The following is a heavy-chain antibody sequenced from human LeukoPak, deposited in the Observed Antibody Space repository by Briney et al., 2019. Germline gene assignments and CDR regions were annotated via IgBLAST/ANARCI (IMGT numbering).Heavy chain of an antibody. J-gene: IGHJ6*02. CDR2: ISSSGSTI. CDR1: GFTISDYY. CDR3: ARDRPSNPTYYYYGMDV. Sequence: GGSLRLSCAASGFTISDYYMSWIRQAPGKGLEWVSYISSSGSTIYYADSVKGRFTISRDNAKNSLYLQMNSLRAEDTAVYYCARDRPSNPTYYYYGMDVWGQGTTVTVSS. V-gene: IGHV3-11*01.